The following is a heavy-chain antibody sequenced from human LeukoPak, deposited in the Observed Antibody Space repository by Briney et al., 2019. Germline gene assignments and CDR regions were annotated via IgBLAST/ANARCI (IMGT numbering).Heavy chain of an antibody. V-gene: IGHV3-21*01. CDR1: QFTFINYA. J-gene: IGHJ4*02. D-gene: IGHD3-22*01. Sequence: GGSLRLSCAASQFTFINYAVGWVRQAPGKGLEWVSSISSSSSYIYYADSVKGRFTISRDNAKNSLYLQMNSLRAEDTAVYYCADHSSGYSSYWGQGTLVTVSS. CDR3: ADHSSGYSSY. CDR2: ISSSSSYI.